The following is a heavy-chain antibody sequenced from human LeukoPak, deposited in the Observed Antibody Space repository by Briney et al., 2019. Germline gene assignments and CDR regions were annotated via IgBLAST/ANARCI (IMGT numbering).Heavy chain of an antibody. Sequence: GGSLRLSCAASGFTFSSYWMSWVRQAPGKGLEWVANIRQDGSVQNYVDSVKGRFTISRDNPKDSVYLQMSSLRAEDTAVYYCLVTTRSRGFDYWGQGTLVTVSS. CDR1: GFTFSSYW. CDR3: LVTTRSRGFDY. CDR2: IRQDGSVQ. V-gene: IGHV3-7*01. J-gene: IGHJ4*02. D-gene: IGHD1/OR15-1a*01.